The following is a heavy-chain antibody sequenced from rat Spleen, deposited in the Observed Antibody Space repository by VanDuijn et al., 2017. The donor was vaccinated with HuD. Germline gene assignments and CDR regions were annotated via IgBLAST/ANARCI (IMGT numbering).Heavy chain of an antibody. CDR3: TXXGYXXX. J-gene: IGHJ2*01. Sequence: EVQLVESGGGLVQPGRSLKLSCVASGVTFNNYWMTWIRQAPGKGLEWVASITNTVRNTYYPDSVKGRLTISRDTVENTLQLQMSSLRSENTAXXXCTXXGYXXXWGQGVXXTVSS. CDR2: ITNTVRNT. V-gene: IGHV5-31*01. CDR1: GVTFNNYW. D-gene: IGHD1-1*01.